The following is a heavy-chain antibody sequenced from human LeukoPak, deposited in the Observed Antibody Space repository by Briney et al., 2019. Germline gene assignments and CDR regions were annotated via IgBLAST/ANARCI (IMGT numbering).Heavy chain of an antibody. V-gene: IGHV4-34*01. CDR1: TGSFSGYY. CDR2: ISHSGST. J-gene: IGHJ4*02. Sequence: SETLSLTCAVSTGSFSGYYWSWIRQPPGKGLEWIGEISHSGSTNYNPSLKSRVTISVDTSKNQFSLKLSSVTAADTAIYYCARDLHRGGDFQYWGQGTLVTVSS. CDR3: ARDLHRGGDFQY. D-gene: IGHD2-21*01.